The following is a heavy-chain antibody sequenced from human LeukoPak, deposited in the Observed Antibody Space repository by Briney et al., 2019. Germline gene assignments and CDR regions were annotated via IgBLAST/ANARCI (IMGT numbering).Heavy chain of an antibody. J-gene: IGHJ4*02. Sequence: GGSLRLSCAASGFTFSSYAMSWVRQAPGKGLEWVSAISGSGGSTYYADSVKGRFTISRDNSKSTLYLQMNSLRAEDTAVYYCANLNAPYWGNFDYWGQGTLVTVSS. CDR1: GFTFSSYA. V-gene: IGHV3-23*01. D-gene: IGHD3-16*01. CDR3: ANLNAPYWGNFDY. CDR2: ISGSGGST.